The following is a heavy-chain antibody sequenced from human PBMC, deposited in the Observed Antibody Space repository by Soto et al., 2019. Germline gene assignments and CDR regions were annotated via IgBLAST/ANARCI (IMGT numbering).Heavy chain of an antibody. Sequence: GGSLRLSCAASGFTFSSYWMHWVRQAPGKGLVWVSRINSDGSSTSYADSVKGRFTISRDNAKNTLYLQMNSLRAEDTAVYYCARDGPVDCSSTSCYAYYYYSMDVWGQGTTVTVSS. CDR2: INSDGSST. CDR1: GFTFSSYW. J-gene: IGHJ6*02. V-gene: IGHV3-74*01. CDR3: ARDGPVDCSSTSCYAYYYYSMDV. D-gene: IGHD2-2*01.